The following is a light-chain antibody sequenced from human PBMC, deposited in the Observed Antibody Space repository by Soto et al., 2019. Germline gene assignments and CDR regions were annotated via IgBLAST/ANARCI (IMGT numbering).Light chain of an antibody. CDR3: QSWDTGIHRV. V-gene: IGLV4-69*01. CDR1: SGHSTYA. CDR2: LNSDGSH. Sequence: QPVLAQSPSASASLGASVKLTCTLSSGHSTYAIAWHQQQPEKGPRYLMKLNSDGSHTKGDGIPGRFSGSSSGAERYLSISSLQSEDEADYYCQSWDTGIHRVFGGGTKLTVL. J-gene: IGLJ2*01.